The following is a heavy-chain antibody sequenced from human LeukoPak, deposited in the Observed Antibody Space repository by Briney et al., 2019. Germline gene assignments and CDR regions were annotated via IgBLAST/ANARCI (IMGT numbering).Heavy chain of an antibody. Sequence: GASVKVSCKASGYTFTGYYMHWVRQAPGPGLEWMGWIKPNSGGTNYAQKFQGRVTMTRDTSISTAYMELSRLRSDDTAVYYCASFNPATPYGDYAERDAFDIWGQGTMVTVSS. V-gene: IGHV1-2*02. D-gene: IGHD4-17*01. J-gene: IGHJ3*02. CDR1: GYTFTGYY. CDR3: ASFNPATPYGDYAERDAFDI. CDR2: IKPNSGGT.